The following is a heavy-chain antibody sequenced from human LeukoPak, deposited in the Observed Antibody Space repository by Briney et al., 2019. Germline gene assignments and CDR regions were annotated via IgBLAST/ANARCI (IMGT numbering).Heavy chain of an antibody. D-gene: IGHD5-18*01. CDR1: GGSVSSGSYY. Sequence: SETLSLTCTVSGGSVSSGSYYWGWIRQPPGKGLEWIGSIHYSGNTYYNPSLKSRVTIFVDTSKNQLSLKLSSVTAADTAVYYCARLGGNSYGSMFWAYWGQGTLVTVSS. V-gene: IGHV4-39*01. CDR2: IHYSGNT. J-gene: IGHJ4*02. CDR3: ARLGGNSYGSMFWAY.